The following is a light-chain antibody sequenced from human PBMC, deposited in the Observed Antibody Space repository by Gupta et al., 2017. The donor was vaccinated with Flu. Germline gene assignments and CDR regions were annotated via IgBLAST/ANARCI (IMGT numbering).Light chain of an antibody. CDR3: QQGYSTPIT. J-gene: IGKJ4*01. CDR2: AAS. CDR1: QTIRDY. V-gene: IGKV1-39*01. Sequence: DVQLTQSSSSLSAFVGDRVTITCRASQTIRDYVNWYQQKPGEAPKLLISAASNLQGGVPSRFSGSGSGTEFTLTISSLQYEDLATYYCQQGYSTPITFGGGIKVEL.